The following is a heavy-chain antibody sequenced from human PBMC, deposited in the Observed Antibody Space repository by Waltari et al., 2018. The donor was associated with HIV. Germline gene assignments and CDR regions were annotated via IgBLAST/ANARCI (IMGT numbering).Heavy chain of an antibody. Sequence: EVQLVESGGGLVKPGGSLRLSCEASGFTFRDARMNWVRQAPGKGREWVGRMKSKTDGGTTDFSAPVKGRFTISRDDSKNTLDLQMSSLKTEDTAVYYCTTEIWIRAATQYWGQGTLVTVSS. V-gene: IGHV3-15*01. CDR1: GFTFRDAR. CDR3: TTEIWIRAATQY. CDR2: MKSKTDGGTT. D-gene: IGHD3-10*01. J-gene: IGHJ4*02.